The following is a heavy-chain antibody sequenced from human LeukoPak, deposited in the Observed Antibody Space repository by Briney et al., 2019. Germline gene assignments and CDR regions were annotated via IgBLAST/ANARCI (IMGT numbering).Heavy chain of an antibody. Sequence: SETLSLTCTVSGGSISSYYWSWIRQPAGKGLEWIGRIYISGSTNYNPSLKSRVTMSVDTSKNQFSLKLSSVTAADTAVYYCARDLVGAGWGGYMDVWGKGTAVTVSS. CDR2: IYISGST. J-gene: IGHJ6*03. D-gene: IGHD1-26*01. CDR3: ARDLVGAGWGGYMDV. V-gene: IGHV4-4*07. CDR1: GGSISSYY.